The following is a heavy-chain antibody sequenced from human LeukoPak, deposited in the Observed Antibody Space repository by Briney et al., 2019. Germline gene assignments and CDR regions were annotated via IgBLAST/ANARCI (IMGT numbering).Heavy chain of an antibody. V-gene: IGHV3-23*01. CDR3: AKDPGYCSSTSCPPYYYYGMDV. D-gene: IGHD2-2*01. CDR1: GFTFSSYA. J-gene: IGHJ6*02. CDR2: ISGSGGST. Sequence: GGSLRLSCAASGFTFSSYAMSWVRQAPGKGLEWVSAISGSGGSTYYADSVKGRFTISRDNSKNTLYLQMNSLRAEDTAVYYCAKDPGYCSSTSCPPYYYYGMDVWGQGTTVTVSS.